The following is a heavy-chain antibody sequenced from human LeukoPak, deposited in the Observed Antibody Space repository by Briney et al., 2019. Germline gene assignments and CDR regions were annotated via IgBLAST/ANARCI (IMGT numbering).Heavy chain of an antibody. CDR3: ARDISSGYYDAFDI. Sequence: GGSLRLSCAASGFPVSSNYMSWVRQAPGKGLEWVSIIYSGGSTYYADSVKGRFTISRDNSKNTLYLQMNSLRAEDTAVYYCARDISSGYYDAFDIWGQGTMVTVSS. CDR2: IYSGGST. D-gene: IGHD3-22*01. V-gene: IGHV3-66*01. CDR1: GFPVSSNY. J-gene: IGHJ3*02.